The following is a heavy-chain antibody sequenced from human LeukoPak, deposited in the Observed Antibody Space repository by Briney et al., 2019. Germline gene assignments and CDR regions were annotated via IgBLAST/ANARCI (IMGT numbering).Heavy chain of an antibody. V-gene: IGHV4-38-2*02. D-gene: IGHD4-17*01. CDR2: IYYSGST. Sequence: SETLSLTCTVSGYSISSGYYWGWIRQPPGKGLEWIGYIYYSGSTNYNPSLKSRVTISVDTSKNQFSLKLSSVTAADTAVYYCARVGSTVTIYWYFDLWGRGTLVTVSS. CDR3: ARVGSTVTIYWYFDL. J-gene: IGHJ2*01. CDR1: GYSISSGYY.